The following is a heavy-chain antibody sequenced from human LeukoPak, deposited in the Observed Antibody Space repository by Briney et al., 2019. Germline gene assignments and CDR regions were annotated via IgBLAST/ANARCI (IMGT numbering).Heavy chain of an antibody. Sequence: PGGSLRLSCTASGFTFGVYAMSWVRQAPGKGLEWVGFIRSKAYGVTTEYAASVKGRFTISRDHSKSIAYLQMNSLKTDDTAVYYCTSSYDILSDYWGQGTLVTVSS. CDR2: IRSKAYGVTT. CDR1: GFTFGVYA. V-gene: IGHV3-49*04. J-gene: IGHJ4*02. D-gene: IGHD3-9*01. CDR3: TSSYDILSDY.